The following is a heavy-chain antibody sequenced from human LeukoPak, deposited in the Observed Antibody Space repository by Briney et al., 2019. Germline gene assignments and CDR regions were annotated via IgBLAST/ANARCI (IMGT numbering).Heavy chain of an antibody. V-gene: IGHV3-9*01. D-gene: IGHD3-22*01. CDR3: AKSNYYDSSGYSALGDAFDI. J-gene: IGHJ3*02. CDR2: ISWNSGSI. Sequence: GGSLRLSCAASGFTFDDYGMSWVRQAPGKGLEWVSGISWNSGSIGYADSVKGRFTISRDNAKNSLYLQMNSLRAEDTALYYCAKSNYYDSSGYSALGDAFDIWGQGTMVTVSS. CDR1: GFTFDDYG.